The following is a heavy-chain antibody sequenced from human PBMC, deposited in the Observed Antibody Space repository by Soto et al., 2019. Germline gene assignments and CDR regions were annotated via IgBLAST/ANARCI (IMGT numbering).Heavy chain of an antibody. CDR2: ISSGGSTI. Sequence: GGSLRLSCAASGFTFSSYEMNWVRQAPGKGLEWVSYISSGGSTIYYADSVKGRFTISRDNAKNSLYLQMDSLRAEDTAVYYCASEGYSYGPYIGYWGQGTLVTVSS. V-gene: IGHV3-48*03. CDR1: GFTFSSYE. CDR3: ASEGYSYGPYIGY. J-gene: IGHJ4*02. D-gene: IGHD5-18*01.